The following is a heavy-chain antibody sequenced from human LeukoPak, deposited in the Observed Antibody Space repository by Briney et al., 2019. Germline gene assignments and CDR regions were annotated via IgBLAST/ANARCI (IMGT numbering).Heavy chain of an antibody. J-gene: IGHJ4*02. V-gene: IGHV3-7*01. CDR2: INQDGTEK. CDR1: GFSLTTYW. Sequence: GGSLRLSCAASGFSLTTYWMSWVRQAPGNGLEWVANINQDGTEKYYVDSVKGRFTISRDNAKNLLYLQMNSLRVEDTAVYYCAKLAKYFYGSETYYFFEHWGQGTPVTASS. CDR3: AKLAKYFYGSETYYFFEH. D-gene: IGHD3-10*01.